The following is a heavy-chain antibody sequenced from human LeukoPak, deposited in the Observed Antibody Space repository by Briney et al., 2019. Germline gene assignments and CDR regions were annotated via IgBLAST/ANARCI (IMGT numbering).Heavy chain of an antibody. Sequence: GGSLRLSCAASGFTFSSFWMHWVRQAPGKGLVWVSRINSDVSTTNYADSVRGRFTISRDNARNTLYLQMNSLRAEDTALYYCVRGGGPYCSSSGCQTRYAFDPWGQGTLVTVSS. D-gene: IGHD2-2*01. CDR2: INSDVSTT. V-gene: IGHV3-74*01. CDR1: GFTFSSFW. CDR3: VRGGGPYCSSSGCQTRYAFDP. J-gene: IGHJ5*02.